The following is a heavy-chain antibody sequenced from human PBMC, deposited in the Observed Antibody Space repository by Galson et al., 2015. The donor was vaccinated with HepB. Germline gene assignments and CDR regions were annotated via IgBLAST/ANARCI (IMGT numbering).Heavy chain of an antibody. CDR2: INPNSGGT. D-gene: IGHD2-2*01. V-gene: IGHV1-2*04. J-gene: IGHJ5*02. CDR1: GYTFTGYY. Sequence: SVKVSCKASGYTFTGYYMHWVRQAPGQGLEWMGWINPNSGGTNYAQKFQGWVTMTRDTSISTAYLDLSRLRSDDTAVYYCARDPVPCDIVAVPAATGWLDPGGRGTLVTASS. CDR3: ARDPVPCDIVAVPAATGWLDP.